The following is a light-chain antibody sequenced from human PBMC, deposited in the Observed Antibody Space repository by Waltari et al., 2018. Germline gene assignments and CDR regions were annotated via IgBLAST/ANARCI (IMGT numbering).Light chain of an antibody. CDR1: GGHSTYA. CDR2: VSGDGSH. V-gene: IGLV4-69*01. J-gene: IGLJ2*01. CDR3: QTWGTGV. Sequence: QLVLTQSPSASASLGASVKLTCTLSGGHSTYAIAGHQQQPEKGPRYLMRVSGDGSHTKGDGVPDRFSGSTSGAERYLTSSGLQSEDEADYYCQTWGTGVFGGGTKLTVL.